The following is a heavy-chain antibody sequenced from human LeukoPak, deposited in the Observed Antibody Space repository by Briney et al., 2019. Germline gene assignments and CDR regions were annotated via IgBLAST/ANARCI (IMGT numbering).Heavy chain of an antibody. CDR1: GFTFSSYG. Sequence: GGSLRLSCAASGFTFSSYGMSWVRQAPGKGLEWVSAISGSGGSTYYADSVKGRFTISRDNSKNSLYLQMNSLRAEDTAVYYCARGPMVRTNLFDYWGQGTLVTVSS. CDR2: ISGSGGST. J-gene: IGHJ4*02. CDR3: ARGPMVRTNLFDY. V-gene: IGHV3-23*01. D-gene: IGHD3-10*01.